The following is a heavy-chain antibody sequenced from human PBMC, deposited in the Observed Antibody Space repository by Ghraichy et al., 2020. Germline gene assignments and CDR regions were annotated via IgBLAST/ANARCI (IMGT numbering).Heavy chain of an antibody. CDR3: ARGGSIRFLEAIGAQPSVAVSGTVAFDY. CDR1: GFDFSDYA. CDR2: ISGSSNNE. J-gene: IGHJ4*02. D-gene: IGHD3-3*01. Sequence: GGSLRLSCVASGFDFSDYAVTWVRQAPGKGLEWVSSISGSSNNEYYADSVKGRFTISRDNASNSVFLQMKRLRDHDTAVYFCARGGSIRFLEAIGAQPSVAVSGTVAFDYWGQGTPVTVSS. V-gene: IGHV3-21*01.